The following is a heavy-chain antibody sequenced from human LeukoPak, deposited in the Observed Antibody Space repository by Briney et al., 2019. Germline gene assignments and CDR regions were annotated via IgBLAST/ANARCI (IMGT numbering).Heavy chain of an antibody. CDR2: INPNTGNP. CDR3: ARAYQRLGGLSFPDQ. CDR1: GYTFTSYA. Sequence: ASVKVSCKASGYTFTSYAMHWVRQAPGQRLEWMGWINPNTGNPTYAQGFTGRFVFSLDTSVSTTYLQISSLKAEDTAVYYCARAYQRLGGLSFPDQWGQGTLVSVSS. V-gene: IGHV7-4-1*02. J-gene: IGHJ5*02. D-gene: IGHD3-16*02.